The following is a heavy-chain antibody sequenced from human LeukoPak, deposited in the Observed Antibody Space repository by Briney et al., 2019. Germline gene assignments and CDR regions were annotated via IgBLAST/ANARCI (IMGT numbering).Heavy chain of an antibody. Sequence: SGKVSCKASGSTFTGYYIHWVREAPGQGLGWRGWINPNSGGTKYAQKFRGRVTMTRHTSISTAYMEMSRLRSDDTAVYHCARDLIGQQLVGGFVFDPWGQGTLVTVCS. CDR3: ARDLIGQQLVGGFVFDP. D-gene: IGHD6-6*01. CDR2: INPNSGGT. V-gene: IGHV1-2*02. CDR1: GSTFTGYY. J-gene: IGHJ5*02.